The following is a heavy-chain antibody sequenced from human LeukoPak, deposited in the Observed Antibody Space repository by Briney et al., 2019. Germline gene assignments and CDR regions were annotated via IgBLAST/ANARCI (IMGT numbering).Heavy chain of an antibody. CDR2: INWNGGST. Sequence: GGSLRLSCAASGFTFDDYGMSWVRQAPGKGLEWVSGINWNGGSTGYADSVKGRFTISRDNAKNSLYLQMNSLRAEDTALYYCATRRGYYGSGSSYYFGYWGQGTLVTVSS. V-gene: IGHV3-20*04. D-gene: IGHD3-10*01. CDR1: GFTFDDYG. CDR3: ATRRGYYGSGSSYYFGY. J-gene: IGHJ4*02.